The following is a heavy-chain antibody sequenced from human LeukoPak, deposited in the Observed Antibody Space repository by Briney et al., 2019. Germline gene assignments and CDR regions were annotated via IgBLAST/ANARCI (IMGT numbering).Heavy chain of an antibody. CDR1: GFTFSSYA. D-gene: IGHD3-10*01. CDR3: ARDLKLGVVRGALGY. Sequence: GGSLRLSCAASGFTFSSYAMSWVRQAPGKGLEWVSAISGSGGSTYYADSVKGRFTISRDNSKNTLYLQMNSLRAEDTAVYYCARDLKLGVVRGALGYWGQGTLVTVSS. CDR2: ISGSGGST. J-gene: IGHJ4*02. V-gene: IGHV3-23*01.